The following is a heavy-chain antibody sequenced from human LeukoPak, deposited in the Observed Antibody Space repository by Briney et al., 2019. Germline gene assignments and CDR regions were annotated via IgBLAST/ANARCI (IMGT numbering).Heavy chain of an antibody. V-gene: IGHV3-23*01. D-gene: IGHD1-7*01. J-gene: IGHJ3*02. CDR2: ISGSGGST. CDR1: GFTFSSYA. Sequence: PGGSLRLSCAASGFTFSSYAMSWVRQAPGKGLEWVSAISGSGGSTYYADSVKGRFTISRDNSKNTLYLQMNSLKAEDTAVYYCAKTRNYVSDAFDIWGQGTMVTVSS. CDR3: AKTRNYVSDAFDI.